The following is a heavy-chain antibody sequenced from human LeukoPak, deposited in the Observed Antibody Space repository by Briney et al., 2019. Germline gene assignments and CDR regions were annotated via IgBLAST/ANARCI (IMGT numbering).Heavy chain of an antibody. J-gene: IGHJ4*02. V-gene: IGHV3-21*01. CDR3: ASGDSSGYYYVD. CDR2: ISSSSSYI. Sequence: GGSLRLSCAASGFTFSSYSMNWVRQAPGKGLKWVSSISSSSSYIYYADSVKGRFTISRDNAKNSLYLQMNSLRAEDTAVYYCASGDSSGYYYVDWGQGTLVTVSS. D-gene: IGHD3-22*01. CDR1: GFTFSSYS.